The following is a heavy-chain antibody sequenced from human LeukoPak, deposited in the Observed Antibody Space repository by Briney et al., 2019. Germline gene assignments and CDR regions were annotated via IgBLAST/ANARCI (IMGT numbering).Heavy chain of an antibody. D-gene: IGHD3-22*01. CDR3: ARDPGYYDSSGYWPPEYFQH. CDR2: ISAYNGNT. CDR1: GYTFTRYG. J-gene: IGHJ1*01. V-gene: IGHV1-18*01. Sequence: ASVKVSCKASGYTFTRYGISWVRQAPGQGLEWMGWISAYNGNTKYAQKLQGRVTMTTDTSTSTAYMDLRSLRSDDTAVYYCARDPGYYDSSGYWPPEYFQHWGQGTLVTVSS.